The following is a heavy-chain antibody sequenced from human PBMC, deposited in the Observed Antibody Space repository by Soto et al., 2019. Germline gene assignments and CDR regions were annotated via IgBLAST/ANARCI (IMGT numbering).Heavy chain of an antibody. Sequence: HPGGSLRLSCAASGFTFSSYGMHWVRQAPGKGLEWVAVISYDGSNKYYADSVKGRFTISRDNSKNTLYLQMNSLRAEDTAVYYCAKDHKPGGYYYGMDVWGQGTTVTVSS. CDR1: GFTFSSYG. CDR2: ISYDGSNK. D-gene: IGHD3-16*01. V-gene: IGHV3-30*18. CDR3: AKDHKPGGYYYGMDV. J-gene: IGHJ6*02.